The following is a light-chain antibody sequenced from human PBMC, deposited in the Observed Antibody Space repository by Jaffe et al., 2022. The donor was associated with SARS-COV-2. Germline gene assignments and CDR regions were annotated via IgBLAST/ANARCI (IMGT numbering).Light chain of an antibody. J-gene: IGLJ7*01. V-gene: IGLV1-47*01. CDR2: RNS. CDR1: SSNIGTNY. Sequence: QSVLTQPPSASGTPGQRVIISCSGSSSNIGTNYVYWYQQFPGTAPKLLIFRNSQRPSGVPDRFSASKSGTSASLAISGLRSEDEADYYCAAWDDSLSGPRIVFGGGTQLTVL. CDR3: AAWDDSLSGPRIV.